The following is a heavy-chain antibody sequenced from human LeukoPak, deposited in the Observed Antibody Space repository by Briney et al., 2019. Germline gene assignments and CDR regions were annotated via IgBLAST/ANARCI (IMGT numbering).Heavy chain of an antibody. CDR1: GFTLSKFD. Sequence: GGSLRLSCAASGFTLSKFDMYWVRQAPGKGLECVSVISRSGSGDNTYYADSVKGRFTISRDNSKNTLYLQMNSLRAEDTAVYYCAKDQGGYGGNFDYWGQGTLVTVSS. CDR3: AKDQGGYGGNFDY. J-gene: IGHJ4*02. CDR2: ISRSGSGDNT. D-gene: IGHD4-23*01. V-gene: IGHV3-23*01.